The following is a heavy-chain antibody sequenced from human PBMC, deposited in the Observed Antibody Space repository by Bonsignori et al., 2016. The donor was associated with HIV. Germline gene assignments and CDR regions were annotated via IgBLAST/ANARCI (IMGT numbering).Heavy chain of an antibody. V-gene: IGHV1-2*02. Sequence: ASVKVSCKTSGYTFTGYYIHWVRQAPGQGLEWMGWINPKSGGTNYTQKFQGRVTMTRDTSSSTVYMELSRLRSDDTSVYRCARGGADSDWPFDYWGRGSLVTVSS. CDR2: INPKSGGT. CDR1: GYTFTGYY. J-gene: IGHJ4*02. CDR3: ARGGADSDWPFDY. D-gene: IGHD3-9*01.